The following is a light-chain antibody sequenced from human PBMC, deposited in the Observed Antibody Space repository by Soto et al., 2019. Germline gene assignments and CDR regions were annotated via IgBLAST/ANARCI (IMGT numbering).Light chain of an antibody. V-gene: IGLV2-14*01. J-gene: IGLJ2*01. CDR2: EVS. CDR1: SSDVGGYNY. CDR3: SSYTSSSTLV. Sequence: QSALTQPASVSGSPGQSITISCTGTSSDVGGYNYVSWYQQHPGKAPKLLMYEVSNRPTGVSNRFSGSKSGNTASLTSSGLQAEYEADYYCSSYTSSSTLVFGGGTKLTVL.